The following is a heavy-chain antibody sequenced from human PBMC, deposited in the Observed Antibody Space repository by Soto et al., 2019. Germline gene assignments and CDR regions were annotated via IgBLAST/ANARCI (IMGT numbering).Heavy chain of an antibody. D-gene: IGHD3-3*01. Sequence: QVQLVESGGGVVQPGRSLRLSCAASGFTFSHYGMHWVRQAPGKGLEWVAIIWADGSNRNYADSVKGRFTISRDNSKNTLYLEMDSLRAEDTAVYYCARDIGGVASETNYWWYFDLWCRGTLGTVSS. CDR3: ARDIGGVASETNYWWYFDL. CDR2: IWADGSNR. J-gene: IGHJ2*01. V-gene: IGHV3-33*01. CDR1: GFTFSHYG.